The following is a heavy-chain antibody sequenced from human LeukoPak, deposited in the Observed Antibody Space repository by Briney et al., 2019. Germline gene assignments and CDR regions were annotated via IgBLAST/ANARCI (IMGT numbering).Heavy chain of an antibody. Sequence: SETLSLTCTVSGGSISSSSYYWGWIRQPPGKGLEWIGNIYYSGSTYYNPSLTSRVTISIDTSKHQFSLKLSSVTAADTAVYYCARDLLYGSGSYIDYWGQGTLVTVSS. J-gene: IGHJ4*02. CDR1: GGSISSSSYY. V-gene: IGHV4-39*07. CDR3: ARDLLYGSGSYIDY. D-gene: IGHD3-10*01. CDR2: IYYSGST.